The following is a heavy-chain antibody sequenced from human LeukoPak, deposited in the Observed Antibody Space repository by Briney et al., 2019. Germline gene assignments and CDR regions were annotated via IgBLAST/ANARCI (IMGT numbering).Heavy chain of an antibody. CDR3: ARGLYYYDSSGYYDY. CDR1: GGSISSYY. V-gene: IGHV4-59*01. CDR2: IYYSGST. J-gene: IGHJ4*02. Sequence: SETLSLTCTVSGGSISSYYWSWIRQPPGKGLEWIGYIYYSGSTNYNPSLKSRVTVSVDTSKNQFSLKLSSVTAADTAVYYCARGLYYYDSSGYYDYWGQGTLVTVSS. D-gene: IGHD3-22*01.